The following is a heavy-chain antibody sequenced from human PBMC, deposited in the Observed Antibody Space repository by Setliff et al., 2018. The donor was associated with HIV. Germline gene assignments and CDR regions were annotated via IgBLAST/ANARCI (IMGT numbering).Heavy chain of an antibody. CDR3: AHSSLLQFLECYHPHSFDI. CDR1: GFSLSTSGVG. J-gene: IGHJ3*02. D-gene: IGHD3-3*01. V-gene: IGHV2-5*02. CDR2: IYWDDDK. Sequence: VSGPTLVNPTQPLTLTCTFSGFSLSTSGVGVGWIRQPPGKALEWLALIYWDDDKRYSPSLKSRLTITKDTSTLQLVLTMPNMDPVDTATYYCAHSSLLQFLECYHPHSFDIWGQGTMVTVSS.